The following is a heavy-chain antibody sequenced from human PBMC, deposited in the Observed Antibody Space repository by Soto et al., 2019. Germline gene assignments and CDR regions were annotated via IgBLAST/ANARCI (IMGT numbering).Heavy chain of an antibody. V-gene: IGHV3-64*01. CDR2: ISSNGGST. J-gene: IGHJ4*02. Sequence: PGGSLRLSCAASGFTFSSYAMHWVRQAPGKGLEYVSVISSNGGSTDYANSVKGRFTISRDNSKNTLYLQMNSLRVEDTAVYYCARNGWGMATVGMWGPGTLVTVSS. CDR3: ARNGWGMATVGM. CDR1: GFTFSSYA. D-gene: IGHD4-4*01.